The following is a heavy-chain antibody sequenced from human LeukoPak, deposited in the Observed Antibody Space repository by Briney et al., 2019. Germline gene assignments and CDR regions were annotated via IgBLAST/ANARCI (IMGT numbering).Heavy chain of an antibody. Sequence: GGSLRLSCTVSGFTFSNYWMSWVRQAPGKGLEWVAHIKQDESEKYYVDSVKGRFTISRDNAKNSLYLQMNSLRAEDTAIYYCARDKIVGASKFDYWGQGTLVTVSS. CDR2: IKQDESEK. CDR3: ARDKIVGASKFDY. V-gene: IGHV3-7*01. CDR1: GFTFSNYW. J-gene: IGHJ4*02. D-gene: IGHD1-26*01.